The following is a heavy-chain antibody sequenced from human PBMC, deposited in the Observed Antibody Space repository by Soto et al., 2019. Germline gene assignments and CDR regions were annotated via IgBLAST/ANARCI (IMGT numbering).Heavy chain of an antibody. J-gene: IGHJ3*01. D-gene: IGHD2-15*01. V-gene: IGHV3-48*03. CDR1: GFTFSSSE. Sequence: EVQLVESGGGLVQPGGSLRLSCAVSGFTFSSSEMYWVRQAPGKGLEWISYIHPSGQPIFYADSVKGRFTISRDNANNSLFLQMNSLRAEDTAVYYCARRASGWGQGTMVTVSS. CDR3: ARRASG. CDR2: IHPSGQPI.